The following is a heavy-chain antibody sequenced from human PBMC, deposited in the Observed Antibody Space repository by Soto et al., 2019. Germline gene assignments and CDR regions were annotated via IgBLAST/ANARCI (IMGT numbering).Heavy chain of an antibody. D-gene: IGHD2-15*01. V-gene: IGHV5-10-1*01. J-gene: IGHJ5*02. CDR2: IDPSDSYT. Sequence: EVQLVQSGAEMKRPGESLRISGKGSGYSFTSYWISWVRQMPGKGLEWMGRIDPSDSYTNYSPSFQGHVTISADKSISTAYLQWSSLKASDTAMYYCARHAGGRYNWFDPWGQGTLVTVSS. CDR3: ARHAGGRYNWFDP. CDR1: GYSFTSYW.